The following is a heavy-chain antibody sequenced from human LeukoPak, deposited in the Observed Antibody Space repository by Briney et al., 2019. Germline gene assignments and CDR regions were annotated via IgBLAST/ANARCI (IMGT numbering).Heavy chain of an antibody. D-gene: IGHD6-19*01. V-gene: IGHV7-4-1*02. J-gene: IGHJ4*02. CDR2: INTNTGNP. CDR3: ARDGLLYSSGWYSLNFDY. CDR1: GYTFTSYG. Sequence: GASVKVSCKASGYTFTSYGISWVRQAPGQGLEWMGWINTNTGNPTYAQGFTGRFVFSLDTSVSTAYLQISSLKAEDTAVYYCARDGLLYSSGWYSLNFDYWGQGTLVTVSS.